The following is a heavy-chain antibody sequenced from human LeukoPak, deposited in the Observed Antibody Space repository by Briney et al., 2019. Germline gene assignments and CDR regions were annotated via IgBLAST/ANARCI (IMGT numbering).Heavy chain of an antibody. CDR1: GYTFTSYG. CDR3: ARIPTSPYYYGSGSYYPMTYYYYGMDV. J-gene: IGHJ6*02. CDR2: ISAYNGNT. V-gene: IGHV1-18*01. Sequence: GASVTVSCKASGYTFTSYGISWVRQAPGQGLEWMGWISAYNGNTNYAQKLQGRVTMTTDTSTSTAYMELRSLRSDDTAVYYCARIPTSPYYYGSGSYYPMTYYYYGMDVWGQGTTVTVSS. D-gene: IGHD3-10*01.